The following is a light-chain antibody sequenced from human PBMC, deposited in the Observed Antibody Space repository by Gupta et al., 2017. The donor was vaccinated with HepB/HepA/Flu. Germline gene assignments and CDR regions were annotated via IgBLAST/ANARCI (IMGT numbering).Light chain of an antibody. Sequence: EIVLTQSPATLSLSPGERATLSCRASQSVSSFLAWYQQKPGQAPRLLIYDAFNRATGIPARCSGSGSGTDFPLTISSLEPEDFAVYYCQQRSNGLTFGGGTRVEIK. J-gene: IGKJ4*01. CDR2: DAF. CDR1: QSVSSF. CDR3: QQRSNGLT. V-gene: IGKV3-11*01.